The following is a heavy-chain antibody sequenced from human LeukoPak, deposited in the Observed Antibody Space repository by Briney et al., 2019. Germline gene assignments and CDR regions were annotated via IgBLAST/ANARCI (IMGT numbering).Heavy chain of an antibody. CDR2: IYHSGST. J-gene: IGHJ4*02. Sequence: SQTLSLTCAVSGGSINSSGYSWSWIRQPPGKGLEWIGYIYHSGSTYYNPSLKSRVTISVDRSKNQFSLNLTSVTAADTAVYYSARAGYGDYVDYWGQGTLVTVSS. CDR1: GGSINSSGYS. D-gene: IGHD4-17*01. CDR3: ARAGYGDYVDY. V-gene: IGHV4-30-2*01.